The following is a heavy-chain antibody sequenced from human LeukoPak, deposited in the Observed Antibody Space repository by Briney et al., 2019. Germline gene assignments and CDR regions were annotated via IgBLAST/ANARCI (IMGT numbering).Heavy chain of an antibody. J-gene: IGHJ4*02. V-gene: IGHV4-59*01. CDR3: ARGRVAYSAYYFDY. CDR2: IYYTGNT. D-gene: IGHD2-15*01. Sequence: PSDTLSLTCTVSGDSITNYFWSWIRQPPGKGLEWIGYIYYTGNTNYKPSLKSRVTISVDTSTNQFSLRLRSVTAADTAVYYCARGRVAYSAYYFDYWGRGTLVTVSS. CDR1: GDSITNYF.